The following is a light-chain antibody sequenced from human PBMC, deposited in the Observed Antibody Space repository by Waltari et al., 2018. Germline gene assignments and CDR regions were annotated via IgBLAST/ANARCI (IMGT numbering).Light chain of an antibody. CDR2: EVN. V-gene: IGLV2-8*01. CDR3: SSFAGRDNFGV. CDR1: SRDVGGYNY. Sequence: QSALTQPPSAAGSPGQSVTISCTGTSRDVGGYNYVSWYQQHPGKAPKLLIYEVNKRPSGVPDRFSGSKSGKPASLTVSGLQVEDEGDYYCSSFAGRDNFGVFGGGTKLTVL. J-gene: IGLJ3*02.